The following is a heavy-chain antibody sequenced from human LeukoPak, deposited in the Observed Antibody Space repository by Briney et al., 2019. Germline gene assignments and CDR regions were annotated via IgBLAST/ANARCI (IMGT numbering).Heavy chain of an antibody. CDR3: AELGITMIGGV. CDR1: GFTFSSYA. D-gene: IGHD3-10*02. CDR2: ISSTSNYI. Sequence: PGGSLRLSCAASGFTFSSYAMNWVRQAPGKGLEWVSSISSTSNYIYYADSVKGRFTISRDNAKHSLYLQMNSLRAEDTAVYYCAELGITMIGGVWGKGTTVTISS. V-gene: IGHV3-21*01. J-gene: IGHJ6*04.